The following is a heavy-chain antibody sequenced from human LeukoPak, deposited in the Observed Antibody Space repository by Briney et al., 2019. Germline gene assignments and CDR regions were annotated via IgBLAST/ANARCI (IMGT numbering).Heavy chain of an antibody. CDR1: GFTFSSYA. Sequence: GGSLRLSCAASGFTFSSYAMHWVRQAPGKGLEWVASISYDGSSTYYADSVKGRFTISRDNSKNALYLQMNSLRAEDTAVYYCAREPGRVDSSGWYGHCDYWGQGTLVTVSS. CDR2: ISYDGSST. CDR3: AREPGRVDSSGWYGHCDY. D-gene: IGHD6-19*01. V-gene: IGHV3-33*08. J-gene: IGHJ4*02.